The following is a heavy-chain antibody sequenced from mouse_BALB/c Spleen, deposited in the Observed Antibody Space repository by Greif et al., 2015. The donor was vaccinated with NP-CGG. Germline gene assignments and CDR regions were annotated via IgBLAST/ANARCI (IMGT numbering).Heavy chain of an antibody. CDR3: AREDYYGSSHEPFDY. D-gene: IGHD1-1*01. Sequence: VKLVESGAELARPGASVKMSCKASGYTFTSYTMHWVKQRPGQGLEWIGYINPSSGYTNYNQKFKDKATLTADKSSSTAYMQLSSLTSEDSAVYYCAREDYYGSSHEPFDYWGQGTTLTVSS. CDR2: INPSSGYT. J-gene: IGHJ2*01. V-gene: IGHV1-4*01. CDR1: GYTFTSYT.